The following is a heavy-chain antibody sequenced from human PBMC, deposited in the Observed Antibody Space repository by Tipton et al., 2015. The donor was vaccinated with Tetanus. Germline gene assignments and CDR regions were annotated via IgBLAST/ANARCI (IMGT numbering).Heavy chain of an antibody. CDR3: ARETYYYDSSGVHNWFDP. D-gene: IGHD3-22*01. J-gene: IGHJ5*02. Sequence: SLRLSCAASGFTFSTYGMYWVRQAPGKGLEWVALISHDGSNKYYTDSVEGRFTISRDNSKNTLLLQMNSLRAEDTAVYYCARETYYYDSSGVHNWFDPWGQGTLVTVSS. V-gene: IGHV3-30*03. CDR2: ISHDGSNK. CDR1: GFTFSTYG.